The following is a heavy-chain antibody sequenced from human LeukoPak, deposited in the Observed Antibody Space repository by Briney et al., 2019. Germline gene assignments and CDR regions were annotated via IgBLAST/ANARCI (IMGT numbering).Heavy chain of an antibody. V-gene: IGHV3-33*01. CDR3: ARGAPTIFDNYFDY. J-gene: IGHJ4*02. CDR2: IWYDGSNK. CDR1: GFTFSSYG. D-gene: IGHD3-9*01. Sequence: GGSLRLSCAASGFTFSSYGMHWVRQAPGKGLEWVAVIWYDGSNKYYADSVKGRFTISRDNSKNTLYLQMNSLRAEDTAVYYCARGAPTIFDNYFDYWGQGTLVTVSS.